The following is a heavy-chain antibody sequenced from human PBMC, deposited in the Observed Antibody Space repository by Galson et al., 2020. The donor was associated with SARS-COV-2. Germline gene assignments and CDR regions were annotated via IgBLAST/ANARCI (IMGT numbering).Heavy chain of an antibody. CDR3: ANGPLKIYYSDSSGYYAEYLQH. J-gene: IGHJ1*01. Sequence: QLGESLKISCAASGFTFSDYGMHWVRQAPGKGLEWVAAISYDGSNRYYTDSVKGRLTISRDNSKNTLYLQMNSLRAEDTAVYYCANGPLKIYYSDSSGYYAEYLQHWGQGTLVTGSS. CDR2: ISYDGSNR. V-gene: IGHV3-30*18. D-gene: IGHD3-22*01. CDR1: GFTFSDYG.